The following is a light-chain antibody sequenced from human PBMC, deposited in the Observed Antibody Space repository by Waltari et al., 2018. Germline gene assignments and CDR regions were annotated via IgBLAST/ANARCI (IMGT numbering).Light chain of an antibody. CDR1: SSDIGTYDY. Sequence: HSALTQAASVSGSPGQSITISCTGTSSDIGTYDYVSWFQQHPGKAPKLMIYDVRNRPLGVSNRFSGSKSCITASLSISGLLAEDEAYYYCSSYTSSSTWVFGGGTK. V-gene: IGLV2-14*03. CDR2: DVR. CDR3: SSYTSSSTWV. J-gene: IGLJ3*02.